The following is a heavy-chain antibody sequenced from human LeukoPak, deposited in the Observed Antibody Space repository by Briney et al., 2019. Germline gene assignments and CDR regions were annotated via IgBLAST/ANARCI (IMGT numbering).Heavy chain of an antibody. Sequence: SETLSLTCSLSGDSITTNSYWWGWIRQSPGKGLEWIGSIYSSGNSYYNPSLKSRATISPDTSKNQYSLRLTSVTAADTAVYYCARRGIWALQIGNWFDPWGQGILVTVPS. CDR2: IYSSGNS. V-gene: IGHV4-39*01. D-gene: IGHD3-16*01. CDR1: GDSITTNSYW. J-gene: IGHJ5*02. CDR3: ARRGIWALQIGNWFDP.